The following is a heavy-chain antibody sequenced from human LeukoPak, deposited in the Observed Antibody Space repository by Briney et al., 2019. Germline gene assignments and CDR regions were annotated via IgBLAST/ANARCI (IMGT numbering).Heavy chain of an antibody. CDR1: GFTFSSYS. J-gene: IGHJ4*02. V-gene: IGHV3-21*04. D-gene: IGHD3-10*01. Sequence: GGSLRLSCAASGFTFSSYSMNWVRQAPGKGLEWVSSISSSSSYIYYADSVKGRFTISRDNSKNTLYLQMNSLRAEDTAVYYCAKDLWGLLWFGELSSPAAFDYWGQGTLVTVSS. CDR2: ISSSSSYI. CDR3: AKDLWGLLWFGELSSPAAFDY.